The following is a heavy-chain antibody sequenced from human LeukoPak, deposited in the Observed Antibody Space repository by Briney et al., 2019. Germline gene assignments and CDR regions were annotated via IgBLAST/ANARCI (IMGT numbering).Heavy chain of an antibody. Sequence: PGGSLRLSCAASGFTLSTYEMTWVRQAPGKGLEWISFITSSGSPTFYADSVKGRFTIFRDTAKNSLFLQVNNLRGEDTAVYYCARDISSSTRAFDIWGQGTMVTVS. CDR2: ITSSGSPT. J-gene: IGHJ3*02. V-gene: IGHV3-48*03. CDR1: GFTLSTYE. CDR3: ARDISSSTRAFDI. D-gene: IGHD2-15*01.